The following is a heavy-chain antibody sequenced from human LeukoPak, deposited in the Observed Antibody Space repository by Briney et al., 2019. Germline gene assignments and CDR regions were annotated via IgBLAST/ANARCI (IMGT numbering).Heavy chain of an antibody. CDR2: TNHSGIT. Sequence: SENLSLTCAVYGGSFSGFYWSWIRQRPGKGLECMGETNHSGITNYNPSLKRRVNISVDTSKNQFSLKLSSVTAADTAVYYCERDRPTGGDYLSDAFDIWGQGTMVTVSS. J-gene: IGHJ3*02. D-gene: IGHD4-17*01. CDR3: ERDRPTGGDYLSDAFDI. CDR1: GGSFSGFY. V-gene: IGHV4-34*01.